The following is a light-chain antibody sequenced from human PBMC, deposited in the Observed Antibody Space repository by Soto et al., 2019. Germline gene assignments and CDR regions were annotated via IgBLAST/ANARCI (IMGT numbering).Light chain of an antibody. Sequence: EVVLTQSPAILSLSPGEIATLSCRASQSVKSSLAWYQQKPGQPPRLLIYDASHRATGIPARFSGSGSGTDFTLTISSLEPEDVAVYFCQQRSNWPPVTFGGGTKVQI. V-gene: IGKV3-11*01. J-gene: IGKJ4*01. CDR1: QSVKSS. CDR3: QQRSNWPPVT. CDR2: DAS.